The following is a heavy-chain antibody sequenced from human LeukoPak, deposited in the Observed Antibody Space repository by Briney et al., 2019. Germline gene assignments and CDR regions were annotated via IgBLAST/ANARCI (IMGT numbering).Heavy chain of an antibody. V-gene: IGHV3-23*01. CDR1: GFTFSSYA. CDR2: ISGSGGST. Sequence: GGSLRLYCAASGFTFSSYAMSWVRQAPGKGLEWVSAISGSGGSTYYADSVKGRFTISRDNSKNTLYLQMNSLRAEDTAVYYGAKDRSEPYGDYVFGWFDPWGQGTLVTVSS. J-gene: IGHJ5*02. CDR3: AKDRSEPYGDYVFGWFDP. D-gene: IGHD4-17*01.